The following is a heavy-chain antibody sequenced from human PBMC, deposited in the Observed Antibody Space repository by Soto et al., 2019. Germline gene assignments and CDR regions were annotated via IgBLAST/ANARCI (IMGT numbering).Heavy chain of an antibody. J-gene: IGHJ6*02. CDR1: GFTFSSYA. D-gene: IGHD6-19*01. CDR3: AKGRSSGYYYGMDV. V-gene: IGHV3-23*01. Sequence: EVQLLESGGGLVQPGGSLRLSCAASGFTFSSYAMNWVRQAPGKGLEWVSAISANGGSTSYADSVKGRFTISRDNSKNTRYLQMNSLRAEDTAVYYCAKGRSSGYYYGMDVWGQGTTVTVSS. CDR2: ISANGGST.